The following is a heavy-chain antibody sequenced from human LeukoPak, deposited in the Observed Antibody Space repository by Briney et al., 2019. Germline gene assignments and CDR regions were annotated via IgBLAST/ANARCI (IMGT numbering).Heavy chain of an antibody. D-gene: IGHD3-10*01. J-gene: IGHJ3*02. Sequence: SETLSLTCAVYGGSFSGYYWSWIRQPPGKGLEWIGEINHSGSTNYNPSLKSRVTISVDTSKNQFSLKLSSVTAADTAVYYCAREGVLPKKDAFDIWGQGTMVTVPS. CDR3: AREGVLPKKDAFDI. CDR1: GGSFSGYY. V-gene: IGHV4-34*01. CDR2: INHSGST.